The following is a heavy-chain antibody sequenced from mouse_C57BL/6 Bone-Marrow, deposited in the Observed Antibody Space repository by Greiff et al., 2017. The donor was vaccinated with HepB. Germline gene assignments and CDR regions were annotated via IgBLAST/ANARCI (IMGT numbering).Heavy chain of an antibody. CDR1: GYTFTSYW. J-gene: IGHJ2*01. Sequence: QVQLQQPGAELVRPGSSVKLSCKASGYTFTSYWMDWVKQRPGQGLEWIGNIYPSDSETHYNQKFKDKATLTVDKSSSTAYMQLSSLTSEDSAVYYCATIYYGYDVNFDCWGQGTTLTVSS. CDR3: ATIYYGYDVNFDC. D-gene: IGHD2-2*01. V-gene: IGHV1-61*01. CDR2: IYPSDSET.